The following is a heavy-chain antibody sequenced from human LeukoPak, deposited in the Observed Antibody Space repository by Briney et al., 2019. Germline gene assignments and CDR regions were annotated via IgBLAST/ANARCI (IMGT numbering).Heavy chain of an antibody. Sequence: PSETLSLTCTVSGGSISTSSYYWGWIRQAPGKGLEWIGNIHYSGGTYYNPSLKSRVTISVDIPRNQFSLKLSSVTAADTAVYFCATDGKYYSSGDYWGQGTLVTVSS. CDR3: ATDGKYYSSGDY. J-gene: IGHJ4*02. CDR2: IHYSGGT. D-gene: IGHD6-19*01. CDR1: GGSISTSSYY. V-gene: IGHV4-39*02.